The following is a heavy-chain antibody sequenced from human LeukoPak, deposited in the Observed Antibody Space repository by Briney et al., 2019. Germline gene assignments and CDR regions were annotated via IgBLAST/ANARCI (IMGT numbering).Heavy chain of an antibody. D-gene: IGHD1-26*01. J-gene: IGHJ4*02. CDR1: GFTFSTYT. V-gene: IGHV3-23*01. CDR3: ASSGSYRFDY. CDR2: IGNNGGGI. Sequence: PGGSLRLSCAASGFTFSTYTMYWVRHPPGKRLEWVSIIGNNGGGIHYADSVKGRFTISRDNFKNALYLQMNSLRVEDTAVYYCASSGSYRFDYWGQGTLVTVSS.